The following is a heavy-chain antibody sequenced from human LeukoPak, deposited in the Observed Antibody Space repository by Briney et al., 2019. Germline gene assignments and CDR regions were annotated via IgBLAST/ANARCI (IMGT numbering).Heavy chain of an antibody. J-gene: IGHJ6*03. CDR1: GFTFSSYS. Sequence: GGSLRLSCAASGFTFSSYSMNWVRQAPGKGLEWVSSISSSSSYIYYADSVKGRFTISRDNAKNSLYLQMNSLRAEDTAVYYCARVCGSGSYYYYYMDVWGKGTTVTISS. CDR2: ISSSSSYI. D-gene: IGHD3-10*01. CDR3: ARVCGSGSYYYYYMDV. V-gene: IGHV3-21*01.